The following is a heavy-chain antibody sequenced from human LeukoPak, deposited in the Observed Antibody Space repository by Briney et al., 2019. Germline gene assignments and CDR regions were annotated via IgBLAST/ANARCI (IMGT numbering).Heavy chain of an antibody. Sequence: PSETLSLTCTVSGGSISSGGYYWSRIRQHPGKGLEWIGYIYYSGSTYYNPSLKSRVTISVDTSKNQFSLKLSSVTAADTAVYYCARALGCSGGSCYAVPPGMDVWGQGTTVTVSS. CDR3: ARALGCSGGSCYAVPPGMDV. CDR2: IYYSGST. CDR1: GGSISSGGYY. J-gene: IGHJ6*02. V-gene: IGHV4-31*03. D-gene: IGHD2-15*01.